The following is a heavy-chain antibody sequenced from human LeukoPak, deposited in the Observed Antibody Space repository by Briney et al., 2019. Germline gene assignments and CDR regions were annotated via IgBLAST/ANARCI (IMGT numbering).Heavy chain of an antibody. CDR3: VRWQYCGGNCFFSAFDI. V-gene: IGHV4-59*01. Sequence: LETLSLTCTVSDGSISSSYWSWIRQSPGKGLEWIGYIHHSGNTNSSPPLKSRVTISVDTPKNQFSLKLNSVTAADTAMYYCVRWQYCGGNCFFSAFDIWGQGKMVTVSS. J-gene: IGHJ3*02. D-gene: IGHD2-21*01. CDR1: DGSISSSY. CDR2: IHHSGNT.